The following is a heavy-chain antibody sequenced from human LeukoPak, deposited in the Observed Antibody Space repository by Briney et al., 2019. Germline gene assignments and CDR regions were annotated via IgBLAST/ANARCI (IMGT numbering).Heavy chain of an antibody. V-gene: IGHV4-38-2*01. Sequence: SETLSLTCAVSGYSISGGYYWGWLRQPPGKGLEWIATIYHSGDTYYNPSLKGRVTISVDTSKNQFSLKLNSLTAADTAVYYCARVAYDFWSGYNPPFYFDYWGRGTPATVSS. D-gene: IGHD3-3*01. CDR3: ARVAYDFWSGYNPPFYFDY. CDR1: GYSISGGYY. J-gene: IGHJ4*02. CDR2: IYHSGDT.